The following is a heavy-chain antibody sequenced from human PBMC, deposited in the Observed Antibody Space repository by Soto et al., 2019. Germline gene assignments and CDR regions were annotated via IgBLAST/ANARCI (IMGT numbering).Heavy chain of an antibody. CDR1: GGSISNGAYY. CDR3: ATLGRFCSGFNYMDV. Sequence: QVQLQESGPGLVKPSQTLSLTCTVSGGSISNGAYYWTWVRQPPGKGLEWIGYIYYTGSNYYLPSLNSRVIISLDTSKNQFSLTLSSVTAADTAVYYCATLGRFCSGFNYMDVWGRGTTVTVSS. D-gene: IGHD2-15*01. CDR2: IYYTGSN. V-gene: IGHV4-31*03. J-gene: IGHJ6*03.